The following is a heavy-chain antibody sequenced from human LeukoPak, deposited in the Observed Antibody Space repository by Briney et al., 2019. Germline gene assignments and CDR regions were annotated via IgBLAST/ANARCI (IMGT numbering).Heavy chain of an antibody. J-gene: IGHJ6*02. CDR3: ARVGSGYYYYGLDV. D-gene: IGHD1-26*01. Sequence: SETLSLICTVSGDSISSYYWSWIRQPAGKGLEWIGRIYSSGITNYNPSLKSRVTMSVDTSKNQFSLKLSSVTAADTAVYYCARVGSGYYYYGLDVWGQGTTVTVSS. CDR1: GDSISSYY. V-gene: IGHV4-4*07. CDR2: IYSSGIT.